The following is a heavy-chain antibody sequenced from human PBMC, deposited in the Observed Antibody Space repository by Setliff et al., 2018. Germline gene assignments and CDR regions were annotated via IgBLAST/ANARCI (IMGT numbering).Heavy chain of an antibody. CDR2: IKEDGSEK. J-gene: IGHJ6*03. CDR1: GFTFSRYW. CDR3: ARARYCSSTSRYYYYYMDV. Sequence: PGGSLRLSCAASGFTFSRYWMTWVRQAPGKGLEWVANIKEDGSEKYYVDSVKGRFTMSRDNAKNTLYLQMNSLRAEDTAVYYCARARYCSSTSRYYYYYMDVWGKGTTVTVSS. D-gene: IGHD2-2*01. V-gene: IGHV3-7*01.